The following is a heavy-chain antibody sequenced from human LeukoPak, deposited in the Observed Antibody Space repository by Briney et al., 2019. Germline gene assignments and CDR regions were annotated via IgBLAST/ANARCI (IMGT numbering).Heavy chain of an antibody. CDR1: GGSISSSSYY. J-gene: IGHJ4*02. Sequence: PSETLSLTCTGSGGSISSSSYYWGWIRQPPGKRLECIGSSYYSGSTYYNPSLNSRVTISVDTSKNQFSLKLSSVTAADTAVYYCARHEVTMITFGGVIVSGYYFDYWGQGTLVTVSS. D-gene: IGHD3-16*02. V-gene: IGHV4-39*01. CDR2: SYYSGST. CDR3: ARHEVTMITFGGVIVSGYYFDY.